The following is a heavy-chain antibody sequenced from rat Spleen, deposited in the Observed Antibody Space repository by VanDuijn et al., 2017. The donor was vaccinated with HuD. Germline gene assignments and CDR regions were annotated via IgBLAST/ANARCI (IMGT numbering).Heavy chain of an antibody. CDR2: IWSNGGT. J-gene: IGHJ2*01. CDR1: GFSLISNT. CDR3: ARNYFGVRD. Sequence: QVQLKESGPGLVQPSQTLSLTCTVSGFSLISNTVHWIRQPPGKGLEWMGLIWSNGGTDYNSAIKSRLSISRDTSKSQVFLKMNSLQTEDTAMYFCARNYFGVRDWGQGVMVTVSS. V-gene: IGHV2-47*01. D-gene: IGHD4-3*01.